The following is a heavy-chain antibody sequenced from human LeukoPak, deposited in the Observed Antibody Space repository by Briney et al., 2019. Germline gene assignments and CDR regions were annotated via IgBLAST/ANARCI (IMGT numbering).Heavy chain of an antibody. D-gene: IGHD3/OR15-3a*01. V-gene: IGHV3-23*01. CDR1: GFSFSSSA. Sequence: GGSLRLSCAASGFSFSSSAMSWVRRAPGEGLGWVSVIDGGGETTYYADSVKGRFTISRDNSKNTLYLQLTSLRVDDTAIYYCAKVATWTYFDSWGQGTLVTVSS. J-gene: IGHJ4*02. CDR2: IDGGGETT. CDR3: AKVATWTYFDS.